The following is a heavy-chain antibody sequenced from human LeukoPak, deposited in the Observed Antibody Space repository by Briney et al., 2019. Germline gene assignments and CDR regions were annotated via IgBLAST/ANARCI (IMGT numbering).Heavy chain of an antibody. D-gene: IGHD5-12*01. CDR3: AREGASGYDMDY. V-gene: IGHV1-3*01. CDR1: GYTFTSYA. J-gene: IGHJ4*02. CDR2: INAGNGNT. Sequence: ASVKVSCKASGYTFTSYAMHWVRQAPGQRLGWMGWINAGNGNTKYSQKFQGRVTITRDTSASTAYMELSSLRSEDTAVYYCAREGASGYDMDYWGQGTLVTVSS.